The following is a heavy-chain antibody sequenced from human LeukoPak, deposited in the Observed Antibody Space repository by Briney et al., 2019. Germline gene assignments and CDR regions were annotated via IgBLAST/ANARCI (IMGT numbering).Heavy chain of an antibody. Sequence: ASVKVSCKASGFTYTSSAMQWVRQARGRRLEWIGWIVVGSGNTNYAQKFQERVTITRDMSTSTAYMELSSLRSEDTAVYYCAAAPVAGDIEKFDYWGQGTLVTVSS. CDR3: AAAPVAGDIEKFDY. V-gene: IGHV1-58*02. CDR2: IVVGSGNT. D-gene: IGHD6-19*01. CDR1: GFTYTSSA. J-gene: IGHJ4*02.